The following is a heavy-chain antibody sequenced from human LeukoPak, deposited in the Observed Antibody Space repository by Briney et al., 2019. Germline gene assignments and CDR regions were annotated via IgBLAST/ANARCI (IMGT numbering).Heavy chain of an antibody. V-gene: IGHV3-30*03. CDR2: ISYDGSNI. J-gene: IGHJ4*02. CDR1: GFTFSSYA. Sequence: GGSLRLSCAASGFTFSSYAMHGVRQGPGKGLEWVSVISYDGSNIYYPDSVKGRFTISRDNSKNTLYLQMNSLRAEDTAVYYCARESSGYPDYWGQGTLVTVSS. CDR3: ARESSGYPDY. D-gene: IGHD3-22*01.